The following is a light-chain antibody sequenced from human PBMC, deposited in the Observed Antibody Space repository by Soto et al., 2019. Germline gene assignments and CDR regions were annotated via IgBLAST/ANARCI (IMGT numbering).Light chain of an antibody. J-gene: IGLJ3*02. CDR2: DTA. CDR3: LLFYGGGGGRV. CDR1: TGAVTSGHY. Sequence: QAVVTQEPSLTVSPGGTVTLTCGSSTGAVTSGHYPYWFQQKPGQAPRTLIYDTANKHSWTPARFSGSLLGGKAALTLSGAQPDDEADYYCLLFYGGGGGRVFGGGTKLTVL. V-gene: IGLV7-46*01.